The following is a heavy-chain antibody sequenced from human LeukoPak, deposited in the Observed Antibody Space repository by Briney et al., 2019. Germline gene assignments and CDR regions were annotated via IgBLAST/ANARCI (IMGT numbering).Heavy chain of an antibody. D-gene: IGHD3-3*01. J-gene: IGHJ4*01. V-gene: IGHV3-7*01. CDR3: ARDVSLGFWSGYSDY. CDR1: GFIFSDYS. Sequence: GGSLRLSCAASGFIFSDYSMTWVRQAPGKGLEWVANLDQGGSDDFYLDSVRGRFIISRDNARNSLYLQMNGLRVEDTAVYYCARDVSLGFWSGYSDYWGHGTLVAVAS. CDR2: LDQGGSDD.